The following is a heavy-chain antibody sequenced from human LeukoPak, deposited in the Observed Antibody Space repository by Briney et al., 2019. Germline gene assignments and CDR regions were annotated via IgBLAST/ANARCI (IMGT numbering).Heavy chain of an antibody. D-gene: IGHD5-24*01. CDR2: IKQDGSEK. CDR3: ARGRDGYNLVDAFDI. CDR1: GFTFSSYW. J-gene: IGHJ3*02. V-gene: IGHV3-7*01. Sequence: GGSLRLSCAASGFTFSSYWMSWVRQAPGKGLEWVANIKQDGSEKYYVDSVKGRFTISRDNAKNSLYLQMNSLRAEDTAVYYCARGRDGYNLVDAFDIWGQGIVVTVSS.